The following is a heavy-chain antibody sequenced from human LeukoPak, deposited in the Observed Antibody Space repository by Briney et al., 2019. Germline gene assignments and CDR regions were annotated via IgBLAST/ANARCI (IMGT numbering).Heavy chain of an antibody. CDR3: ARDIRLLPSNWFDP. CDR2: IYHSGST. CDR1: GYSISSGYY. V-gene: IGHV4-38-2*02. D-gene: IGHD1-26*01. Sequence: PSETLSLTCTVSGYSISSGYYWGWVRQPPGKGPEWMGSIYHSGSTYYNPSLKSRVTISVDTSKNQFSLKLSSVTAADTAVYYCARDIRLLPSNWFDPWGQGTLVTVSS. J-gene: IGHJ5*02.